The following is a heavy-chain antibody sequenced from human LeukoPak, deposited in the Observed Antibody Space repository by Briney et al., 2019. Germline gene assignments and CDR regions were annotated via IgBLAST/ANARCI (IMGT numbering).Heavy chain of an antibody. CDR1: GGSISSYY. J-gene: IGHJ4*02. Sequence: SETLSLTCTVSGGSISSYYWSWIRQPPGKGLEWIGYIYYSGSTNYNPSLKSRVTISVDTSKNQFSLKLSSMTAADTAVYYCARVGPLNYYDSSGYPNDYWGQGTLVTVSS. CDR2: IYYSGST. V-gene: IGHV4-59*12. D-gene: IGHD3-22*01. CDR3: ARVGPLNYYDSSGYPNDY.